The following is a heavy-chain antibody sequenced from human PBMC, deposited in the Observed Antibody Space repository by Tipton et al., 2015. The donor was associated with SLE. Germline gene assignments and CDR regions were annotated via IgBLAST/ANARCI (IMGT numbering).Heavy chain of an antibody. Sequence: SLRLSCAASGFTFSSYAMSWVRQAPGKGLEWVSAISGSGGRTYYADSVKGRFTISRDNSKNTLYLQMNSLRAEDTAVYYCAKDRSRIVVTAKYYFDSWGQGTLVTVSA. J-gene: IGHJ4*02. CDR1: GFTFSSYA. CDR2: ISGSGGRT. D-gene: IGHD3-22*01. V-gene: IGHV3-23*01. CDR3: AKDRSRIVVTAKYYFDS.